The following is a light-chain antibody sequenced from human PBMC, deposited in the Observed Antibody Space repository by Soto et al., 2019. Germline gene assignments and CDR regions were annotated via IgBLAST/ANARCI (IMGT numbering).Light chain of an antibody. J-gene: IGLJ1*01. Sequence: QSALTQPASVSGSPGQSITISCTGTSSDVGGYNYVSWYQQHPGKAPKLMIYEVSNRPSGVSNRFSGYKSGNTASLTISGLQAEAEADYYCSSYKRSRTPYVSGT. CDR1: SSDVGGYNY. CDR2: EVS. CDR3: SSYKRSRTPYV. V-gene: IGLV2-14*01.